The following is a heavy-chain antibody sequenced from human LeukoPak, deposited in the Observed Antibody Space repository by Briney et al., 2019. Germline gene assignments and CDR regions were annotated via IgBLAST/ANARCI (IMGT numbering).Heavy chain of an antibody. J-gene: IGHJ5*02. CDR3: ASGPNYYDSSGYPRT. CDR1: GYTFTSYY. D-gene: IGHD3-22*01. V-gene: IGHV1-69*13. CDR2: IIPIFGTA. Sequence: SVKVSCKVSGYTFTSYYMHWVRQAPGQGLEWMGGIIPIFGTANYAQKFQGRVTITADESTSTAYMELSSLRSEDTAVYYCASGPNYYDSSGYPRTWGQGTLVTVSS.